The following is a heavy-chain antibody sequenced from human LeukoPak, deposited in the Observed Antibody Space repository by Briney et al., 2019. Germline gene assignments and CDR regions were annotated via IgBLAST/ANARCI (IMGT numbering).Heavy chain of an antibody. J-gene: IGHJ4*02. CDR3: AKFLPTHIVVANYYFDY. CDR1: GFTFSSYA. Sequence: GGSLRLTCAASGFTFSSYAMSWVRQAPGKGLEWVSAISGSGGSTYYADSVKGRFTISRDNSKNTLYLQMNSLRAEDTAVYYCAKFLPTHIVVANYYFDYWGQGTLVTVSS. D-gene: IGHD2-21*01. CDR2: ISGSGGST. V-gene: IGHV3-23*01.